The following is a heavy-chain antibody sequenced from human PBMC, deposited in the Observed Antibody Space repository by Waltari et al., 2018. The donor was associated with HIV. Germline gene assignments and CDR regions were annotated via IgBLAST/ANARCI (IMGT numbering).Heavy chain of an antibody. CDR2: IIPILGIA. Sequence: QVQLVQSGAEVKKPGSSVKVSCKASGGTFSSYTISWVRQAPGQGLEWMGRIIPILGIANYAQKFQGRVTITADKSTSTAYMELSSLRSEDTAVYYCARDRHDFWSGYPDYGMDVWGQGTTVTVSS. CDR3: ARDRHDFWSGYPDYGMDV. CDR1: GGTFSSYT. J-gene: IGHJ6*02. V-gene: IGHV1-69*08. D-gene: IGHD3-3*01.